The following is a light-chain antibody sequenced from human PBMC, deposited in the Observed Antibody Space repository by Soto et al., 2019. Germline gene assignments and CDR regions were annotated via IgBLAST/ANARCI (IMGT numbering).Light chain of an antibody. J-gene: IGLJ1*01. CDR2: DDN. CDR1: SSNIGGNS. Sequence: QSVLTQPPSVSAAPGQKVTISCSGSSSNIGGNSVSWYQQLPGTAPKLLIYDDNKRPSGIPDRFSGSKSGTSATLGITGFQTGDEADYYWGSWDSSLGDYVLGGGTKLT. CDR3: GSWDSSLGDYV. V-gene: IGLV1-51*01.